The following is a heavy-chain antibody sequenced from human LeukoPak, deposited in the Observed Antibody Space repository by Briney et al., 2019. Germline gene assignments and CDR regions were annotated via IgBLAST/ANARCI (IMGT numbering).Heavy chain of an antibody. Sequence: PSETLSLTCSVWGGSISIYYGSWIRRPPGKALVGMGYFYYSGCTNYNPSLKSRVTISVDTSKNQFSLKLSSVTAADTAVYYCARVRRGYSYGYSSGYYEFHYFDYWGQGTLVTVSS. D-gene: IGHD5-18*01. CDR3: ARVRRGYSYGYSSGYYEFHYFDY. CDR2: FYYSGCT. J-gene: IGHJ4*02. CDR1: GGSISIYY. V-gene: IGHV4-59*01.